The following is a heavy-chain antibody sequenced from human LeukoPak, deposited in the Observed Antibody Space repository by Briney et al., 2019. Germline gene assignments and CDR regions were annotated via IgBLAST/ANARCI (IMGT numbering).Heavy chain of an antibody. CDR3: AREGASSGGYNWFDP. CDR1: GGSISSYY. CDR2: IYYSGST. Sequence: SETLSLTCTVSGGSISSYYWSWIRQPPGKGLEWIGYIYYSGSTNYNPSLKSRVTISVDTSKNQFSLKQSSVTAADTAVYYWAREGASSGGYNWFDPWGQGTLVTVSS. V-gene: IGHV4-59*01. D-gene: IGHD2-15*01. J-gene: IGHJ5*02.